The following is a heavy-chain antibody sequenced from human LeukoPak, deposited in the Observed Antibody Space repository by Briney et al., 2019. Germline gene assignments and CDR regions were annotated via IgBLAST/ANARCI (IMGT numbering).Heavy chain of an antibody. CDR3: ARADRSGYFGNVVAFDI. V-gene: IGHV1-18*01. J-gene: IGHJ3*02. CDR2: VYNGDT. Sequence: VYNGDTNYAQKLQGRVTMTTDTSTTAAYLELRSLRSDDTAVYYCARADRSGYFGNVVAFDIWGQGTMVTVSS. D-gene: IGHD3-22*01.